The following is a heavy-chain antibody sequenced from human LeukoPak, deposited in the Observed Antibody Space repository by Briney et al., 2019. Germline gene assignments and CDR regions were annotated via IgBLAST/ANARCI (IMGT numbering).Heavy chain of an antibody. CDR3: ASLATLIGYMDV. Sequence: SVKVSCKASGGTFSSYAISWVRQAPGQGLEWMGGIIPIFSTANYAQKFQARVTITADESTSTAYMELSSLRSEDTAVYYCASLATLIGYMDVWGKGTTVTVSS. D-gene: IGHD1-26*01. J-gene: IGHJ6*03. CDR2: IIPIFSTA. CDR1: GGTFSSYA. V-gene: IGHV1-69*13.